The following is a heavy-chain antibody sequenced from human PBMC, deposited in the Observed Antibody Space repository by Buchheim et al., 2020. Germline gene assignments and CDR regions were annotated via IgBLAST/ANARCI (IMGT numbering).Heavy chain of an antibody. Sequence: QVHLVESGGGVVQPGRSLRLSCAAPGFTFSNYGMHWVRQAPGKGLDWVALIWYDGSNKYYADSVKGRFTISRDNSKNTLYLQMNSLRVEDTAVYYCARAGASLTYYYDSSAYYIDSGGQGSL. CDR1: GFTFSNYG. D-gene: IGHD3-22*01. V-gene: IGHV3-33*01. CDR2: IWYDGSNK. CDR3: ARAGASLTYYYDSSAYYIDS. J-gene: IGHJ4*02.